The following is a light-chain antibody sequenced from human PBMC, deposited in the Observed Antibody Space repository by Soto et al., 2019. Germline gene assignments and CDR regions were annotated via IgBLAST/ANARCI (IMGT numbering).Light chain of an antibody. CDR1: SSDVGGYNY. V-gene: IGLV2-14*01. Sequence: LTQPASVSGSPGQSITISCTGTSSDVGGYNYVSWYQQHPGKAPKLMIYEVSNRPSGVSNRFSGSKSGNTASLTISGLQAEDEADYYCSSYTSSSTLYVFGTGTKSPS. J-gene: IGLJ1*01. CDR2: EVS. CDR3: SSYTSSSTLYV.